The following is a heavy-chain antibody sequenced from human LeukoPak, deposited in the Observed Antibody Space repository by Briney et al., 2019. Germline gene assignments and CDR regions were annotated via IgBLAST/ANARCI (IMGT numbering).Heavy chain of an antibody. V-gene: IGHV3-74*01. CDR2: VKRDGTAT. CDR1: GFTFSSHL. Sequence: PGGSLRLACAASGFTFSSHLMHWVRQAQGTGRVWVSSVKRDGTATNYPDSGKRRFTISRDNAINTLYLQMNSLSVEVTAVYYCVRKFATGDWGQGTLVTVSS. CDR3: VRKFATGD. J-gene: IGHJ4*02. D-gene: IGHD1-14*01.